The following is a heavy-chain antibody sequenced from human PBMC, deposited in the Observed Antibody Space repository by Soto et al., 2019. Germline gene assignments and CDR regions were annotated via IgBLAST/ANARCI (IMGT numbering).Heavy chain of an antibody. J-gene: IGHJ5*01. CDR1: GGSFRTFG. CDR2: IIQIFGTP. CDR3: ASASSGICGSDPSYRLDSWFDV. Sequence: QGQLVQSGAEVKKPGSSVKVSCKASGGSFRTFGIPWVRQAPGQGREWMGGIIQIFGTPKYAQTFQGRVIVSADESTGTAYNEMNNVRPDETAGYYCASASSGICGSDPSYRLDSWFDVWGHGTLVTVSS. D-gene: IGHD2-21*02. V-gene: IGHV1-69*01.